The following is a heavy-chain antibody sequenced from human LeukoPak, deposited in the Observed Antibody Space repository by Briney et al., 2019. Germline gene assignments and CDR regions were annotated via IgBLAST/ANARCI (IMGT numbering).Heavy chain of an antibody. CDR1: GYSISSGYY. D-gene: IGHD5-12*01. Sequence: SETLSLTCTVSGYSISSGYYWGWIRQPPGKGLEWIGSLYHSGSTYYNPSLKSPVTISVDTSKNQFSLKLSSVTAADTAVYYCARRSYRRPDWFDPWGQGTLVTVSS. J-gene: IGHJ5*02. V-gene: IGHV4-38-2*02. CDR2: LYHSGST. CDR3: ARRSYRRPDWFDP.